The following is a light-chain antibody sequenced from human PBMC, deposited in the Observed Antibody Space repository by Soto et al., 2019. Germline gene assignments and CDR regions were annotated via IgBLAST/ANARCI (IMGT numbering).Light chain of an antibody. CDR2: GAS. J-gene: IGKJ2*01. Sequence: PGERVTLSCRAGQSVSSSYLTWYQQKPGQAPRLLIYGASTRATSIPARFSGSGSGTDFTLTISSLQPEDFAVYYCQQDYNLPLYTFGQGTKLEIK. CDR3: QQDYNLPLYT. CDR1: QSVSSSY. V-gene: IGKV3D-7*01.